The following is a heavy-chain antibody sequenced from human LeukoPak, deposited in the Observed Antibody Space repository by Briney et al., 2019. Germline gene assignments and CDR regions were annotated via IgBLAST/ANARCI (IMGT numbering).Heavy chain of an antibody. D-gene: IGHD6-19*01. V-gene: IGHV3-23*01. CDR3: AKSVSGSSYDY. CDR2: INTIGDTT. J-gene: IGHJ4*02. CDR1: GFTFSNYA. Sequence: GGSLRLSCAASGFTFSNYAMTWFRQAPGKGLEWVSTINTIGDTTYYADSVKGRFTISRVNSKNTLYLQMNSLRAGDTAIYYCAKSVSGSSYDYWGQGTLVTVSS.